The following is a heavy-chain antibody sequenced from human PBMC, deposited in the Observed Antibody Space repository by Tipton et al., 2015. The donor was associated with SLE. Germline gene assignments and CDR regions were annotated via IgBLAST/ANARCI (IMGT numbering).Heavy chain of an antibody. CDR1: GGSISGYY. V-gene: IGHV4-59*08. Sequence: TLSLTCTVSGGSISGYYWSWVRQPPGKGLEWIGYISFSGLTNYNPSVRSRVSTSMDTSKNQFSLQMSSVTAADTALYYCARGVQLSPRAFDIWGPGTMVTVSS. CDR2: ISFSGLT. J-gene: IGHJ3*02. D-gene: IGHD2-2*01. CDR3: ARGVQLSPRAFDI.